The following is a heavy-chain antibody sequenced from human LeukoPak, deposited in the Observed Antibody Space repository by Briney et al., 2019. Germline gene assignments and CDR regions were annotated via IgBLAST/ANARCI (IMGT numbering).Heavy chain of an antibody. D-gene: IGHD2-2*01. V-gene: IGHV3-33*01. Sequence: GGSLRLSCAASGFTFSKFGMHWVRQTPGKGLEWVALVWNDGSKNYYADSVKGRFTISRDNAKNSLYLQMNSLRAEDTAVYYCARVEDIVVVPAAPPDAFDIWGQGTMVTVSS. CDR2: VWNDGSKN. CDR3: ARVEDIVVVPAAPPDAFDI. CDR1: GFTFSKFG. J-gene: IGHJ3*02.